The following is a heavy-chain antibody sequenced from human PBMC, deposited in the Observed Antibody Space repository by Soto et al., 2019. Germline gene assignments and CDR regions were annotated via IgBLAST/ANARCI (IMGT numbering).Heavy chain of an antibody. Sequence: ASVKVSCKASGYTFTRYYMHWVRQAPGQGLEWMGIINPSGVSTSYSPSFQGHVTISADKSISTAYLQWSSLKASDTAMYYCARTYYYDSSGYYGSALDPWGQGTLVTVSS. CDR3: ARTYYYDSSGYYGSALDP. V-gene: IGHV1-46*01. J-gene: IGHJ5*02. CDR2: INPSGVST. CDR1: GYTFTRYY. D-gene: IGHD3-22*01.